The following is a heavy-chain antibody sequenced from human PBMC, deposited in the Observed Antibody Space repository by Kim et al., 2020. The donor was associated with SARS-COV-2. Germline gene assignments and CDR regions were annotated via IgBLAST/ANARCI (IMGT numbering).Heavy chain of an antibody. V-gene: IGHV1-3*01. D-gene: IGHD4-17*01. CDR2: NVNT. Sequence: NVNTKYSQKFQGRVTITRDPSASTAYMELSSLRSEDTAVYYCARYGDYGYWGQGTLVTVSS. J-gene: IGHJ4*02. CDR3: ARYGDYGY.